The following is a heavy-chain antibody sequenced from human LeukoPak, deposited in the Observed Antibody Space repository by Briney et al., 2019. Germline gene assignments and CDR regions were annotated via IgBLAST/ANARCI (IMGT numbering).Heavy chain of an antibody. V-gene: IGHV4-38-2*01. CDR1: GYSISSGYY. J-gene: IGHJ4*02. Sequence: SETLSLTCAVSGYSISSGYYWGWIRQPPGKGLEWIGSICHSGSTYYNPSLESRVTISVDTSKNQFSLKLSSVTAADTAVYYCARGDSGYDYYFDYWGQGTLVTVSS. D-gene: IGHD5-12*01. CDR3: ARGDSGYDYYFDY. CDR2: ICHSGST.